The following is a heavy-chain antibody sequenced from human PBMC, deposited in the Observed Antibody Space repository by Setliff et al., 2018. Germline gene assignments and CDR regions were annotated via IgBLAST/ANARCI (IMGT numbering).Heavy chain of an antibody. J-gene: IGHJ4*02. CDR1: GGSISSHY. CDR3: ARTGTYRYFDY. V-gene: IGHV4-59*05. CDR2: IYSGGTT. D-gene: IGHD1-1*01. Sequence: SETLSLTCTVSGGSISSHYWSWIRQPPGKGLEWIGRIYSGGTTYYNASLKSRVIISVDTAQNQFSLSLSSVTAADTAVYYCARTGTYRYFDYWGQGTLVTVSS.